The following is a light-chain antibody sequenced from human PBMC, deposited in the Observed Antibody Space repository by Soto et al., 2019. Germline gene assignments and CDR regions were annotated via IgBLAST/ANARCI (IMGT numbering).Light chain of an antibody. V-gene: IGLV2-11*01. J-gene: IGLJ2*01. Sequence: QPALTQPHSVSGSPGQSVAISCTGTNSDVGAYNYVSWYQHHPGNAPKLIIYDLNKRPSGVPDRFSASKSGNTATLSISGLHLDDEADYYCCSYAGSTTSVLFGGGTKLTVL. CDR3: CSYAGSTTSVL. CDR2: DLN. CDR1: NSDVGAYNY.